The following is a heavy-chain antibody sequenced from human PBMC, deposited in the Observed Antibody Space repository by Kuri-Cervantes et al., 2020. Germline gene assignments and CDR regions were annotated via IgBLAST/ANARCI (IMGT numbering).Heavy chain of an antibody. J-gene: IGHJ4*02. Sequence: ASVKVSCKASGYTFTSYGISWVRQATGQGLEWMGWMNPNSGNTGYAQKFQGRLTMTRNTSISTAYMELSSLRSEDTAVYYCASLGDVAAAGTVFDYWGQGTLVTVSS. D-gene: IGHD6-13*01. CDR2: MNPNSGNT. CDR1: GYTFTSYG. V-gene: IGHV1-8*02. CDR3: ASLGDVAAAGTVFDY.